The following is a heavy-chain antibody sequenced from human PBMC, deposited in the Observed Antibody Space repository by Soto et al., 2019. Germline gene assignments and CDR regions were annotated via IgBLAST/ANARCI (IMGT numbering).Heavy chain of an antibody. CDR1: GFTFISYG. J-gene: IGHJ6*02. V-gene: IGHV3-30*18. CDR3: AKDGNGMDV. D-gene: IGHD1-26*01. Sequence: GGSLRLSCAASGFTFISYGIHLVRQAPGKGLEWVAVISYDGSNKYYADSVKGRFTISRDNSKNTLYLQMNSLRAEDTAVYYCAKDGNGMDVWGQGTTVTVSS. CDR2: ISYDGSNK.